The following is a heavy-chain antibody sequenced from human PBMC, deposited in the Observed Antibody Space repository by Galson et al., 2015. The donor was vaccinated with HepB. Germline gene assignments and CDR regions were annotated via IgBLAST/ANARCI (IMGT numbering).Heavy chain of an antibody. J-gene: IGHJ6*02. Sequence: SVKVSCKASGYSFTGYYMHWVRQAPGNGLEWMGWINPNSGGTNYAQKFQGWVTMTRDTSISTAYMELSRLRPDDTAVYYCARDRVSGDGGMDVWGQGTTVTVSS. CDR1: GYSFTGYY. CDR2: INPNSGGT. V-gene: IGHV1-2*04. D-gene: IGHD2-21*02. CDR3: ARDRVSGDGGMDV.